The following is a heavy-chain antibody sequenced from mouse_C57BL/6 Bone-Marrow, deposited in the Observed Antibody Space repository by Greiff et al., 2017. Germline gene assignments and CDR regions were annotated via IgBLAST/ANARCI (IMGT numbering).Heavy chain of an antibody. CDR1: GYTFTSYW. Sequence: VQLQQPGAELVMPGASVKLSCKASGYTFTSYWMHWVKQRPGPGLEWIGEIDPSDSYTNYNSKFKGKSTLTVDKSTSTDYMQLSSLTSEDSAVYYCARGERAYYRPYYAMGYWGQRTSGTVSS. D-gene: IGHD2-14*01. J-gene: IGHJ4*01. CDR2: IDPSDSYT. V-gene: IGHV1-69*01. CDR3: ARGERAYYRPYYAMGY.